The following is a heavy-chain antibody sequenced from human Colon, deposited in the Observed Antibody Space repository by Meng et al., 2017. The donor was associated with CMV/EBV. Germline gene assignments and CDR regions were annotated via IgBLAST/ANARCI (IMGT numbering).Heavy chain of an antibody. CDR1: GYSFTSYW. J-gene: IGHJ4*02. Sequence: GESLKISCKGSGYSFTSYWVAWVRQVPGQGLEWMGMINPSGGKTTYAQKFKGRVTMTRVTSTSTVFMELSTLRSEDTAVYYCARLTDLNALWGQGTLVTVSS. D-gene: IGHD3-9*01. CDR2: INPSGGKT. V-gene: IGHV1-46*01. CDR3: ARLTDLNAL.